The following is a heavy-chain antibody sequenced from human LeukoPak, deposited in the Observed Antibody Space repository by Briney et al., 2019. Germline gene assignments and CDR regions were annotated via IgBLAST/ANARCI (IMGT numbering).Heavy chain of an antibody. Sequence: GGSLRLSCAASGFTLSSYWMSWVRQAPGKGLEWVANIKYDGSEKDYVDSVKGRFTISRDNAKNSLYLQMNSLRAEDTAVYYCARDGNGYCSGGTCYSCPDYWGQGTLVTVSS. D-gene: IGHD2-15*01. CDR2: IKYDGSEK. J-gene: IGHJ4*02. V-gene: IGHV3-7*01. CDR3: ARDGNGYCSGGTCYSCPDY. CDR1: GFTLSSYW.